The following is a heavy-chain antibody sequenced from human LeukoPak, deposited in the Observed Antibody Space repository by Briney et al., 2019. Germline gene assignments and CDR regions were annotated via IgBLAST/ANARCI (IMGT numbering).Heavy chain of an antibody. Sequence: GGSLRLSCAASGFSFHTYSMNWVRQAPGKGLEWVAVISYDGSNKYYADSVKGRFTISRDNSKNTLYLQMNSLRAEDTAVYYCAKDQRESSGRYYYYGMDVWGQGTTVTVSS. CDR2: ISYDGSNK. CDR1: GFSFHTYS. J-gene: IGHJ6*02. V-gene: IGHV3-30*18. CDR3: AKDQRESSGRYYYYGMDV.